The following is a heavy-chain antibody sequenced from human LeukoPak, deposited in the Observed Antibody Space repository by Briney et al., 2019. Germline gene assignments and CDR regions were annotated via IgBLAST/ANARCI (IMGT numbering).Heavy chain of an antibody. D-gene: IGHD2-8*01. CDR3: ARVEFDAGSPFDY. Sequence: GGSLRLSCAASGFTFSSYWMSWVRQAPGKGLEWVANIKQDGSEKYYVDSVKGRFTISRDNAKNSLHLQMNSLRAEDTAVYYCARVEFDAGSPFDYWGQGTLVTVSS. CDR2: IKQDGSEK. J-gene: IGHJ4*02. CDR1: GFTFSSYW. V-gene: IGHV3-7*01.